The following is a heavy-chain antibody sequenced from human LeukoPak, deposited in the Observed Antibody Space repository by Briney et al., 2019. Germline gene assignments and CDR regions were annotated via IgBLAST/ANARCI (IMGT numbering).Heavy chain of an antibody. Sequence: ASVKVSCKASGYTFTGYYMHWVRQAPGQGLEWMGWINPNSGGTNYAQKFQGRVTMTRDTSISTAYMELSRLRSDDTAVYYCARDRYCSSTSCPYNFDYWGQGTLVTVSS. V-gene: IGHV1-2*02. D-gene: IGHD2-2*01. J-gene: IGHJ4*02. CDR1: GYTFTGYY. CDR2: INPNSGGT. CDR3: ARDRYCSSTSCPYNFDY.